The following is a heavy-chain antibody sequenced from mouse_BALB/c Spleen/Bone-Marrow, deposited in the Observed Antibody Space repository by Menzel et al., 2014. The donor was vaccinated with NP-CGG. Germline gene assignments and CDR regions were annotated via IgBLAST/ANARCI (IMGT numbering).Heavy chain of an antibody. Sequence: EVKLVESGGDLVKPGGSLKLSCAASGFTFSSYGMSWVRQTPDKRLEWVATISSGGSYTYYPDSVKGRFTISRDNAKNPLYLQMSSLKPEDTAKYYCTRRPLESNSYLDYWGQGTTLTVSS. V-gene: IGHV5-6*02. J-gene: IGHJ2*01. CDR3: TRRPLESNSYLDY. CDR2: ISSGGSYT. CDR1: GFTFSSYG. D-gene: IGHD2-5*01.